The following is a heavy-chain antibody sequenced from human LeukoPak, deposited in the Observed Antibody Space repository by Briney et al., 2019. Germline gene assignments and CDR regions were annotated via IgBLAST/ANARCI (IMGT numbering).Heavy chain of an antibody. J-gene: IGHJ4*02. Sequence: GGSLRLSCAASGFTFSSYGMHWVRQAPGKGLEWVAVISYDGSNKYYADSVKGRFTISRDNSKNTLYLQMNSLRAEDTAVYYCAKGAYYYDKWGQGTLVTFSS. V-gene: IGHV3-30*18. CDR2: ISYDGSNK. CDR3: AKGAYYYDK. D-gene: IGHD3-22*01. CDR1: GFTFSSYG.